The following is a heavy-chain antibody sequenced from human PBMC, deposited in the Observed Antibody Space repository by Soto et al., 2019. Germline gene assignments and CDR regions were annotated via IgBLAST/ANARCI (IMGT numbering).Heavy chain of an antibody. CDR3: ARDRAGYCRTAICLDAFDI. J-gene: IGHJ3*02. V-gene: IGHV3-23*01. CDR2: LSSRGFST. D-gene: IGHD2-2*01. Sequence: EVQLLESGGDLVQPGGSLRLSCAASGFSFNDYALTWVRQVPGKGLEWVSSLSSRGFSTHYAESVKGRVTISRVNIQNTVYLQMHSLRAADTAVYYCARDRAGYCRTAICLDAFDIWGQGTLVTASS. CDR1: GFSFNDYA.